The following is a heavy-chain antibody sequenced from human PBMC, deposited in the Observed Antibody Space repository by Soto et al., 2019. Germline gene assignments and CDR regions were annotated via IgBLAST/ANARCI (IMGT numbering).Heavy chain of an antibody. D-gene: IGHD1-26*01. J-gene: IGHJ3*01. CDR1: GGTFSTYG. CDR3: ASRERVDAFDV. Sequence: QVQLVQSGAEVKKPGSSVKVSCKASGGTFSTYGITWVRQASGQGLEWMGGIIPISGTIKFAQKFQDRLTITPDESTSTVYMELSSLTSEDTAVYYCASRERVDAFDVWGQGTMVTVSS. V-gene: IGHV1-69*01. CDR2: IIPISGTI.